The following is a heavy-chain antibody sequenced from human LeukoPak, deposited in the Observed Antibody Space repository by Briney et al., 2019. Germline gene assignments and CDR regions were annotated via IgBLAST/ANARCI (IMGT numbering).Heavy chain of an antibody. D-gene: IGHD1-7*01. CDR1: GGSISSYY. Sequence: SETLSFTCTVSGGSISSYYWSWIRQPPGKGLEWIGYIYYSGSTNYNPSLKSRVTISVDTSKNQFSLKLSSVTAADTAVYYCAREVEYWNYQAYEYYFDYWGQGTLVTVSS. V-gene: IGHV4-59*01. CDR3: AREVEYWNYQAYEYYFDY. CDR2: IYYSGST. J-gene: IGHJ4*02.